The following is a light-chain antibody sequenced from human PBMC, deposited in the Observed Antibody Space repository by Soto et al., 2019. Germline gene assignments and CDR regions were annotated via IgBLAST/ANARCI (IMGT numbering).Light chain of an antibody. CDR2: EGN. CDR1: SGDIGTYNL. Sequence: QSALTQPASVSGSPGQSITISCTGTSGDIGTYNLVSWYQQHPGRAPKLIIFEGNKRPSGVSNRFSASKSGNTASLAVSGLQAEDEADYHRCSYAGRSTVICGGGTKVTVL. J-gene: IGLJ2*01. CDR3: CSYAGRSTVI. V-gene: IGLV2-23*01.